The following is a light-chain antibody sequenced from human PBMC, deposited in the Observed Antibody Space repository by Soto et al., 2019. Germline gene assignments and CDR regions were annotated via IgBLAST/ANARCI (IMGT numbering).Light chain of an antibody. J-gene: IGKJ3*01. Sequence: AIQMTQSPSSLSASVGDRVTITCRASQDIRNDLGWYQQKPGKAPNLLIYAASTLQIGVPSRFSGSGYGTDFTLTISSLQQEDFSTYYCLQGYNFPHTFGPGTKVDIK. CDR3: LQGYNFPHT. V-gene: IGKV1-6*01. CDR2: AAS. CDR1: QDIRND.